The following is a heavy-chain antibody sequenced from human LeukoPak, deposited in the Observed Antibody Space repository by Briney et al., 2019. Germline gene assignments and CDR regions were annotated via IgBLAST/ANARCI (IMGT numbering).Heavy chain of an antibody. CDR1: GFTFSSYA. J-gene: IGHJ5*02. V-gene: IGHV3-23*01. D-gene: IGHD2-2*01. CDR2: ISGSGGST. Sequence: LTGGSLRLSCAASGFTFSSYAMSWVRQAPGKGLEWVSAISGSGGSTYYADSVKGRFTISRDNSKNTLYLQMNSLRAEDMAVYYCAKEHVVVPAATSDWFDPWGQGTLVTVSS. CDR3: AKEHVVVPAATSDWFDP.